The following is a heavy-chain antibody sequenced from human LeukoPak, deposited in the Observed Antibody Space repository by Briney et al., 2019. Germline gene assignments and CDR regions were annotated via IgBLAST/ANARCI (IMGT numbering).Heavy chain of an antibody. D-gene: IGHD6-13*01. V-gene: IGHV4-39*01. J-gene: IGHJ4*02. CDR3: ARQGLQQLLPGSNF. Sequence: PSETLSLTCTVSGGSISSTSYYWGWIHQAPGKGLEWLASIYYSGATYYNPSLKSRLTVSGDTSNNRFSLELTSVTAADTAVYYCARQGLQQLLPGSNFWGQGTLVTVSS. CDR1: GGSISSTSYY. CDR2: IYYSGAT.